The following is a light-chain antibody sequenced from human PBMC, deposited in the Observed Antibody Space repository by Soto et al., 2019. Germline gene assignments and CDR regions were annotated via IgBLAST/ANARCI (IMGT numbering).Light chain of an antibody. V-gene: IGLV1-44*01. CDR2: SNN. CDR3: AAWDDSLNGFYV. CDR1: SSNIGSNT. Sequence: QSVLNQPPSASGTPGQRVTSSCSGSSSNIGSNTVNWYQQLPGTAPKLLIYSNNQRPSGVPDRFSGSKSGTSASLAISGLQSEDEADYYCAAWDDSLNGFYVFGTGTKLTVL. J-gene: IGLJ1*01.